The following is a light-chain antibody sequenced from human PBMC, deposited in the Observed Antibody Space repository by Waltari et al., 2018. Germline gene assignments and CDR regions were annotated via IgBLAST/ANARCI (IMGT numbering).Light chain of an antibody. J-gene: IGKJ4*01. Sequence: DIQKTQSPSSLSASVGDRVTITCQASQDISNYLNWYQQKPGKAPKLLIYDASNLETGVPSRFSGSGSGTDFTFTISSLQPEDIATYYCQQYDNLLLTFGGGTK. CDR2: DAS. CDR3: QQYDNLLLT. CDR1: QDISNY. V-gene: IGKV1-33*01.